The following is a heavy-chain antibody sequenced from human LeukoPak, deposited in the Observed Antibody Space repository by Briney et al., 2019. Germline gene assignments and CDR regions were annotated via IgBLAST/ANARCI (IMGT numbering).Heavy chain of an antibody. V-gene: IGHV1-69*04. J-gene: IGHJ4*02. CDR3: ARGGRDGYNTFDY. CDR2: IIPILGIE. Sequence: SVKVSCKASVGTFSSYAISWVRQAPGQGREGMGRIIPILGIENYAQKFQGRVTITADKSTSTAYMELSSLRSEDTAVYSCARGGRDGYNTFDYWGQGTLVTVSS. D-gene: IGHD5-24*01. CDR1: VGTFSSYA.